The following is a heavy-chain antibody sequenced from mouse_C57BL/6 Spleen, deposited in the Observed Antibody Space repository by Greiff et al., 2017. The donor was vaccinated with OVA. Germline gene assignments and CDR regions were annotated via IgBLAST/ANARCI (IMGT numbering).Heavy chain of an antibody. Sequence: IQLQQSGPELVKPGASVKISCKASGYAFSSSWMNWVKQRPGKGLEWIGRIYPGDGDTNYNGKFKGKATLTADKSSSTAYMQLSSLTSEDSAVYFCARLTGYWYFDVWGTGTTVTVSS. CDR2: IYPGDGDT. CDR1: GYAFSSSW. V-gene: IGHV1-82*01. J-gene: IGHJ1*03. D-gene: IGHD4-1*01. CDR3: ARLTGYWYFDV.